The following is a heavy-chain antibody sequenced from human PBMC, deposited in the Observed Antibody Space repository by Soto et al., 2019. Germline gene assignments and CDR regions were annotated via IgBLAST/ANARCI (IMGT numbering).Heavy chain of an antibody. D-gene: IGHD3-22*01. V-gene: IGHV4-30-4*01. CDR3: ARTRRITMIEGNNWFDP. CDR1: GGSISSGDYY. Sequence: SETLSLTCTVSGGSISSGDYYWSWIRQPPGKGLEWIGYIYYSGSTYYNPSLKSRVTISVDTSKNQFSLKLSSVTAADTAVYYCARTRRITMIEGNNWFDPWGHGTLVTVSS. CDR2: IYYSGST. J-gene: IGHJ5*02.